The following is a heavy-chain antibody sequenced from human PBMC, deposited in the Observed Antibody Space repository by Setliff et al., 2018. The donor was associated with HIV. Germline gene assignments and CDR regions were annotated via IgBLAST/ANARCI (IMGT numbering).Heavy chain of an antibody. J-gene: IGHJ4*02. CDR2: IYYTEGT. Sequence: PSETLSLTCSVSGGSISSHHWSWIRQPPGKGLEWIGSIYYTEGTYSNPSLTSRLSISTSTAYMELSSLRSEDTAVYYCARGARGYSYGWGQGTLVTVSS. CDR1: GGSISSHH. D-gene: IGHD5-18*01. V-gene: IGHV4-59*11. CDR3: ARGARGYSYG.